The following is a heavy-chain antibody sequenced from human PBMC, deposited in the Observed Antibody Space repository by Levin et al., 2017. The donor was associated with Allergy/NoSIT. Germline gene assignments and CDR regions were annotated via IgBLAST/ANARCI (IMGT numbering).Heavy chain of an antibody. V-gene: IGHV3-49*04. D-gene: IGHD3-3*01. CDR3: TRDLRNYDFWSGYGGYNWFDP. Sequence: GGSLRLSCTASGFTFGDYAMSWVRQAPGKGLEWVGFIRSKAYGGTTEYAASVKGRFTISRDDSKSIAYLQMNSLKTEDTAVYYCTRDLRNYDFWSGYGGYNWFDPWGQGTLVTVSS. CDR2: IRSKAYGGTT. CDR1: GFTFGDYA. J-gene: IGHJ5*02.